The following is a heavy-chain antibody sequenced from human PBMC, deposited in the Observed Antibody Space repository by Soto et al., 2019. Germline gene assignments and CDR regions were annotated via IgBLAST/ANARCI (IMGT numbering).Heavy chain of an antibody. CDR1: GDSVSSNSAA. V-gene: IGHV6-1*01. CDR3: ARASSYDPFYYYYYGMDF. CDR2: TYYRSKWYN. Sequence: PSQTLSLTCAISGDSVSSNSAAWNWIRQPPSRGLEWLGRTYYRSKWYNDYAVSVKSRITINPDTSKNQFSLQLNSVTPEDTAVYYCARASSYDPFYYYYYGMDFWGQGTSVTVSS. J-gene: IGHJ6*02. D-gene: IGHD5-18*01.